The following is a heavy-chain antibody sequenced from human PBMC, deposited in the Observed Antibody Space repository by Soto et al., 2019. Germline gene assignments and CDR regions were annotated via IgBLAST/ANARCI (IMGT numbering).Heavy chain of an antibody. V-gene: IGHV3-21*01. CDR1: GFTFSSYS. CDR2: ISSSSSYI. D-gene: IGHD2-2*01. Sequence: GGSLRLSCAASGFTFSSYSMNWVRQAPGKGLEWVSSISSSSSYIYYADSVKGRFTISRDNAKNSLYLQMNSLRAEDTAVYYCARVPAAMIHYYYYYMDVWGKGTTVTVSS. CDR3: ARVPAAMIHYYYYYMDV. J-gene: IGHJ6*03.